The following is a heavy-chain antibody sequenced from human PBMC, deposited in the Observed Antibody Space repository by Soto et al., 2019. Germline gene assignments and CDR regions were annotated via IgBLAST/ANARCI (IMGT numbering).Heavy chain of an antibody. CDR1: GFTFSRYA. Sequence: QVQLVESGGGVVQPGRSLRLSCVASGFTFSRYAIHWVRQAPGKGLEWVAVISYDGSDKYYADSVKGRFTISRDNSKNTLYLQMNSLRPDDPAVYYCARDYGDYDFLDYWGQGTLVTVSS. V-gene: IGHV3-30-3*01. CDR3: ARDYGDYDFLDY. D-gene: IGHD4-17*01. J-gene: IGHJ4*02. CDR2: ISYDGSDK.